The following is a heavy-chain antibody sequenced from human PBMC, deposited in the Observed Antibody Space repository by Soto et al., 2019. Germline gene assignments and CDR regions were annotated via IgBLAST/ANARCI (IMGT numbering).Heavy chain of an antibody. D-gene: IGHD4-4*01. V-gene: IGHV4-34*01. J-gene: IGHJ6*02. CDR3: ARISIYYYYGMDV. CDR2: INHSGST. CDR1: GGSFSGYY. Sequence: QVQLQQWGAGLLKPSETLSLTCAVYGGSFSGYYWSWIRQPPGKGLEWIGEINHSGSTNYNPSLKSRVTISVDTSKNQLSLKLSSVTAADTAVYYCARISIYYYYGMDVWGQGTTVTVSS.